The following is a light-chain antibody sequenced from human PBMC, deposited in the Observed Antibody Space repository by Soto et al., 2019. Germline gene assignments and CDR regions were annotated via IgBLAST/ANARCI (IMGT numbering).Light chain of an antibody. CDR2: GAS. CDR1: QSVSSSY. Sequence: IVLTQSPGTLSLSPGERATLSCRASQSVSSSYLAWYQQKPGQAPRLLIYGASSRATGIPDRFSGSGSGTDFTLTISRLEPEDFAVYYCQQYGSSPRTFGQGTKVAI. V-gene: IGKV3-20*01. J-gene: IGKJ1*01. CDR3: QQYGSSPRT.